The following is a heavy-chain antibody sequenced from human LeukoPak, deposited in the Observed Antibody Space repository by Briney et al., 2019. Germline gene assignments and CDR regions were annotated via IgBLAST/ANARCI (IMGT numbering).Heavy chain of an antibody. D-gene: IGHD6-13*01. CDR2: IYYSGST. J-gene: IGHJ5*02. V-gene: IGHV4-59*01. Sequence: SETLSLTCTVSGGSISSYYWSWIRQPPGKGLEWLGYIYYSGSTNYNPSLKSRVTISVDTSKNQFSLKLSSVTAADTAVYYCAREEAGIAAAGTEYNWFDHWGQGTLVTVSS. CDR1: GGSISSYY. CDR3: AREEAGIAAAGTEYNWFDH.